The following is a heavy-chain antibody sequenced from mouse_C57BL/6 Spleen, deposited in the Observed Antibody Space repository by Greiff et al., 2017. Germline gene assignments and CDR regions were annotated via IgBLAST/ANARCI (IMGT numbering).Heavy chain of an antibody. J-gene: IGHJ3*01. Sequence: EVKLVESEGGLVQPGSSMKLSCTASGFTFSDYYMAWVRQVPEKGLEWVANINYDGSSTYYLDSLKSRFIISRDNAKNILYLQMSSLKSEDTATYYCARVDYGGGFAYWGQGTLVTVSA. V-gene: IGHV5-16*01. CDR3: ARVDYGGGFAY. CDR2: INYDGSST. D-gene: IGHD1-1*01. CDR1: GFTFSDYY.